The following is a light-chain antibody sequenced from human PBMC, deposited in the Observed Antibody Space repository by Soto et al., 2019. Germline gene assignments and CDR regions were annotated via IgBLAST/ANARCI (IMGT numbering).Light chain of an antibody. V-gene: IGKV3-20*01. CDR2: GAS. J-gene: IGKJ4*01. Sequence: EIVLPQSPGTLSLSPGERATLSCRASQSFSSSYLAWYQQKPGQGPRLLIYGASSRATGIPARFSGSGSGTDFTLTISRLEPEDVAVYYCQQYSSSPLTFGGGTKVEIK. CDR1: QSFSSSY. CDR3: QQYSSSPLT.